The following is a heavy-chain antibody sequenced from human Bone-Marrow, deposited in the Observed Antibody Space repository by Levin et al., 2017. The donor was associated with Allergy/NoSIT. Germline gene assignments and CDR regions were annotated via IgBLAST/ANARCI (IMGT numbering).Heavy chain of an antibody. V-gene: IGHV1-8*01. D-gene: IGHD4-11*01. CDR3: TRGAFDSNYHFYMDV. Sequence: ASVKVSCKASGYTFTRYDINWVRQAIGQGLEWMGWMNPNSGNTGYAPKFQGRVTLTRNTSTGTAFMELTSLRSEDTAVYYCTRGAFDSNYHFYMDVWGKGTTVTVAS. CDR1: GYTFTRYD. J-gene: IGHJ6*03. CDR2: MNPNSGNT.